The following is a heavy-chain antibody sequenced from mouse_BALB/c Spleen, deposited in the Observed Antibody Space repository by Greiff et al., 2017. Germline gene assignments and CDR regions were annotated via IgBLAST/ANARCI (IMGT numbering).Heavy chain of an antibody. D-gene: IGHD1-1*01. Sequence: VQLQQPGAELVRPGASVKLSCKASGYTFTSYWINWVKQRPGQGLEWIGNIYPSDSYTNYNQKFKDKATLTVDKSSSTAYMQLSSPTSEDSAVYYCTRDGNFDWWGQGTTLTVSS. V-gene: IGHV1-69*02. J-gene: IGHJ2*01. CDR2: IYPSDSYT. CDR1: GYTFTSYW. CDR3: TRDGNFDW.